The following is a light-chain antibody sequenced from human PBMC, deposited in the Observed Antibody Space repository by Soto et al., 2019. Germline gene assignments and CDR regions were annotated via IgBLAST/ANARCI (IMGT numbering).Light chain of an antibody. CDR3: QQYGSAPGLLT. V-gene: IGKV3-20*01. CDR2: SAS. CDR1: QSVASSY. J-gene: IGKJ3*01. Sequence: EVVLTQSPGTLSLSPGERVTLSCRASQSVASSYLAWYQQKPGRAPRLLFYSASSRATGIPDRFSGSGSVTDFTLTISRLEPEDFAVYYCQQYGSAPGLLTFGPGTKVDIK.